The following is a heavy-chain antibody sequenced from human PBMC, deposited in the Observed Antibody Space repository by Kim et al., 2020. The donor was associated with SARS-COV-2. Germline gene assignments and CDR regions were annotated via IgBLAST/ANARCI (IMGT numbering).Heavy chain of an antibody. V-gene: IGHV4-34*01. J-gene: IGHJ6*02. Sequence: SETLSLTCAVYGGSFSGYYWSWIRQPPGKGLEWIGEINHSGSTNYNPSLKSRVTISVDTSKNQFSLKLSSVTAADSAVYYCARRPPGGMDVWAQGTTVTVSS. CDR2: INHSGST. D-gene: IGHD3-10*01. CDR3: ARRPPGGMDV. CDR1: GGSFSGYY.